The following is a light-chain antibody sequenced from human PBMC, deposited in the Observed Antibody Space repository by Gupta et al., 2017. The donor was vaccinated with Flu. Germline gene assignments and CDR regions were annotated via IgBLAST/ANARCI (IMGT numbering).Light chain of an antibody. Sequence: SSNIGDNHVSWYQQFPGTAPKLLIYESRVRPSGIPDRFSGSKSGTSATLDITGLQAGDEADYYCGAWDSSLTQGVFGGGTKMTV. CDR3: GAWDSSLTQGV. V-gene: IGLV1-51*02. J-gene: IGLJ3*02. CDR2: ESR. CDR1: SSNIGDNH.